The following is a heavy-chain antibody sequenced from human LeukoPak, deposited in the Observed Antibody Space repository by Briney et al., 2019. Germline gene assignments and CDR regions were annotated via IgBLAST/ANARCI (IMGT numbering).Heavy chain of an antibody. D-gene: IGHD3-22*01. CDR2: INHSGST. CDR3: ARRRYYDSSGFQ. Sequence: SETLSLTCAVYGGSFSGYYWSWIRQPPGKGLEWIGEINHSGSTNYNPSLKSRVTISVDTSKNQFSLKLSSVTAADTAIYYCARRRYYDSSGFQWGQGTLVTVSS. V-gene: IGHV4-34*01. J-gene: IGHJ4*02. CDR1: GGSFSGYY.